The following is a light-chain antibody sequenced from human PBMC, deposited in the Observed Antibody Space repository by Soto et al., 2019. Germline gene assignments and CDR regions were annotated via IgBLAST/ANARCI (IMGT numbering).Light chain of an antibody. J-gene: IGLJ3*02. CDR3: SVYDDTLDGWV. Sequence: QAVVTQPPSVSEAPRQRVTISCSGANSNVGYNAVHWYQQVPGKPPKLLIYHDNLLPSGVSDRFSGSKSGTTASLAISGLQSEDEADYYCSVYDDTLDGWVFGGGTKLTVL. V-gene: IGLV1-36*01. CDR2: HDN. CDR1: NSNVGYNA.